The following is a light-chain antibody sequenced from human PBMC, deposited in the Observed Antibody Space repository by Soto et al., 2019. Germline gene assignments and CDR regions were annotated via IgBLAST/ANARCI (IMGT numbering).Light chain of an antibody. V-gene: IGKV3-15*01. CDR3: QQYNNWPPYT. CDR1: QSVSSN. J-gene: IGKJ2*01. CDR2: GAS. Sequence: EIVMPQSPATLSVSPGERPTLSCRASQSVSSNLAWYQQKPGQAPRLLIYGASTRATGIPARFSGSGSGTEFTLTISSLQSEDFAVYYCQQYNNWPPYTFGQGTKLEIK.